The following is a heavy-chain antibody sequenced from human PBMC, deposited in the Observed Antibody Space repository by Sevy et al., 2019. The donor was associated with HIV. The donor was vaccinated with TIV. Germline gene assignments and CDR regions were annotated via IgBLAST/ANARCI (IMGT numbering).Heavy chain of an antibody. CDR2: LSYDGSTK. CDR3: AREGGYSINWSPYY. Sequence: GGSLRLSCAASGFTFSAHAMHWVRQGPGKGLEWVALLSYDGSTKYYADSVKGRFTLARDNSKNTQYLQMDSLGTEDTAGYYWAREGGYSINWSPYYWGQGTLVTVSS. CDR1: GFTFSAHA. J-gene: IGHJ4*02. D-gene: IGHD1-20*01. V-gene: IGHV3-30-3*01.